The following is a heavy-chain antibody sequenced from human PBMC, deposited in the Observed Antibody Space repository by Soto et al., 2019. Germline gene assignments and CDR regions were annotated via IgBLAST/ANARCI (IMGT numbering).Heavy chain of an antibody. CDR2: IYRDGRP. CDR3: ARDTENTGGGLDV. CDR1: GFSVSHNY. D-gene: IGHD2-8*02. J-gene: IGHJ3*01. V-gene: IGHV3-53*02. Sequence: EVQVVETGGGLIQPGGSLRLSCAVSGFSVSHNYMTWVRQATGKGLDWVSVIYRDGRPYYANSVKGRFTLSRDTSKTMVYLQMNSLRGEDTAVYYCARDTENTGGGLDVWGQGAMVTVSS.